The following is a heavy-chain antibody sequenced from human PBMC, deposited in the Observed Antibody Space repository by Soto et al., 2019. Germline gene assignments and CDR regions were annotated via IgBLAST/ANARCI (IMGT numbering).Heavy chain of an antibody. V-gene: IGHV5-51*01. Sequence: PGESLRISKKGSGYNCTSFGIGWVRQMPGKGLEWMGIIYPGDSDTRYSPSFQGQVTISADKSISTASLQWSSLKASDTAMYSCERAKVYYYYTDVWGKGTTVTVSS. CDR2: IYPGDSDT. J-gene: IGHJ6*03. CDR3: ERAKVYYYYTDV. CDR1: GYNCTSFG.